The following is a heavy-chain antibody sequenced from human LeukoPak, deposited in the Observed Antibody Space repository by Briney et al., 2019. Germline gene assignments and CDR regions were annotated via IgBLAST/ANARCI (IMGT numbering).Heavy chain of an antibody. V-gene: IGHV3-48*01. CDR1: GFSFSSYS. D-gene: IGHD2-2*01. CDR2: ISGSGNAE. J-gene: IGHJ4*02. CDR3: ARDYLYAFDY. Sequence: GGSLRLSCAASGFSFSSYSMNWVRQAPGRGLEWVSYISGSGNAEHYTDSVKGRFTISRDNAKNALYLQMNSLRAGDTAVYFCARDYLYAFDYWGQGTLVTVSS.